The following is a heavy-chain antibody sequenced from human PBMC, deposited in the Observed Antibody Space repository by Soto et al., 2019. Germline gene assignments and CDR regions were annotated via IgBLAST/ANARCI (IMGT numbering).Heavy chain of an antibody. CDR3: ARRRNSNYGFDY. CDR1: GFSLTTRGVG. J-gene: IGHJ4*02. Sequence: SGLRGEPTQTLTLTCTFSGFSLTTRGVGVGWIRQAPEKALEWLALIYWDDDKRYRPSLKSRLTITKDTSKNQVVLTMANMDPVDTATYYCARRRNSNYGFDYWGQGTLLTVSS. D-gene: IGHD4-4*01. V-gene: IGHV2-5*02. CDR2: IYWDDDK.